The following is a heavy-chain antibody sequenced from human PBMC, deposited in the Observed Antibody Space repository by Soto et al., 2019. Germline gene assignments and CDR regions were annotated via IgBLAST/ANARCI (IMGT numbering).Heavy chain of an antibody. V-gene: IGHV3-30*18. CDR3: AKDRGDCSGGSCYYFDY. J-gene: IGHJ4*02. Sequence: QVQLVESGGGVVQPGRSLRLSCAASGFTFSSYGMHWVRQAPGKGLEWVAVISYDGSNKYYADSVKGRFTISRDNSKNTLYLQMNSLRAEDTAVYYSAKDRGDCSGGSCYYFDYWGQGTLVTVSS. CDR2: ISYDGSNK. D-gene: IGHD2-15*01. CDR1: GFTFSSYG.